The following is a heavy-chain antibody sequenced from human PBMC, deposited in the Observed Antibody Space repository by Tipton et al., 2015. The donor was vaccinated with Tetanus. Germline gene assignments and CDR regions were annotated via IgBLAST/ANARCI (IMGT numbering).Heavy chain of an antibody. CDR1: GGSISSGGYY. CDR2: IYYTGST. J-gene: IGHJ4*02. V-gene: IGHV4-61*08. Sequence: TLSLTCTVSGGSISSGGYYWSWIRQSPGKGLEWIGYIYYTGSTSYNPSLESRVTISADTPKNQFSLKLSSVTAADTAVYYCAREESFWSGFLNWGQGALVTVSS. CDR3: AREESFWSGFLN. D-gene: IGHD3-3*01.